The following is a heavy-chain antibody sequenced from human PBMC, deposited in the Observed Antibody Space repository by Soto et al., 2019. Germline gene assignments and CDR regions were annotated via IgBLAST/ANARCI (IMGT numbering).Heavy chain of an antibody. J-gene: IGHJ5*02. V-gene: IGHV4-39*01. CDR1: GSSIRTSGYS. CDR2: ISYSGTI. D-gene: IGHD2-15*01. CDR3: ARHRYCSGGSCYHLDNWFDP. Sequence: TLSLTCTVSGSSIRTSGYSWGWIRRPPGKGLEWIATISYSGTIYYSPSLQSRVIMSADTSKNQFSLRLSSVTAADTAVYYCARHRYCSGGSCYHLDNWFDPWGQGTLVTVSS.